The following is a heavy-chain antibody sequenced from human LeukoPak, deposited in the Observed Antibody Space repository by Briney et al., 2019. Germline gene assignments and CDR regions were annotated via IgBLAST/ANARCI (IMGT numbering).Heavy chain of an antibody. CDR2: INGDASNT. D-gene: IGHD2-2*01. Sequence: GGSLRLSCAASGLTFNSYWMHWVRQVAGKGLVWVARINGDASNTTYADSVEGRFTISRDNAKNTLYLQMNSLRVDDTAVYYCARAMPHDNWFDPWGQGSLVTVSS. V-gene: IGHV3-74*03. CDR3: ARAMPHDNWFDP. CDR1: GLTFNSYW. J-gene: IGHJ5*02.